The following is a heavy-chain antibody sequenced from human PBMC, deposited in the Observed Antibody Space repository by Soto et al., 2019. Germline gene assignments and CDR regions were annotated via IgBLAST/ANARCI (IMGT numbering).Heavy chain of an antibody. V-gene: IGHV4-30-4*01. CDR3: ARGPSGDKVHY. J-gene: IGHJ4*02. Sequence: QVQLQESGPGLVKPSQTLSLTCTVSGGSITSDYSCWSWIRQPPGEGLEWIGHIFDSGTTYTNPSLRNPVAISLDTSKNHFSLTLSSVTAADTAVYYCARGPSGDKVHYWGQGALVTVSS. D-gene: IGHD7-27*01. CDR1: GGSITSDYSC. CDR2: IFDSGTT.